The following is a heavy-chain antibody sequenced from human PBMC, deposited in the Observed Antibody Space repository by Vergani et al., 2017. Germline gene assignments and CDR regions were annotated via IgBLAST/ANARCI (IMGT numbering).Heavy chain of an antibody. V-gene: IGHV3-23*04. D-gene: IGHD2-21*01. Sequence: EVQLVESGGGLVKRGGSLRLSCAASGFTFSNFAISWVRQAPGKGLEWVSGISGSGRTTYYAASVKGRFTISRDNSKNTLYLQMNSLRAEDTAVYYCAKDLVIYSGDALEAFDIWGQGTMVTVSS. CDR2: ISGSGRTT. CDR1: GFTFSNFA. J-gene: IGHJ3*02. CDR3: AKDLVIYSGDALEAFDI.